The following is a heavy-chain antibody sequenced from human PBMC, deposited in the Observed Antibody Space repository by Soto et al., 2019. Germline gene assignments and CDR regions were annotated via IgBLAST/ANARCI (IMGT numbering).Heavy chain of an antibody. V-gene: IGHV1-69*12. Sequence: QVQLVQSGAEVKKPGSSVKVSCKASGGTFSSYAISWVRQAPGQGLEWMGGIIPIFGTADYAQKFQGRVTITADESTSTAYMELSSLKYEDTAVYYCAGHSSGVPGYYYGMDVWGRGTTVTVSS. CDR3: AGHSSGVPGYYYGMDV. CDR1: GGTFSSYA. J-gene: IGHJ6*02. CDR2: IIPIFGTA. D-gene: IGHD3-22*01.